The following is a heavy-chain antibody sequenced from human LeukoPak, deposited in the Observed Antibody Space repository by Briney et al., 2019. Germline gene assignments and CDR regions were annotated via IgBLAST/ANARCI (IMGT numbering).Heavy chain of an antibody. J-gene: IGHJ4*02. CDR1: GFTFSSYS. CDR2: ITGTSGYT. CDR3: ARMATAFDY. Sequence: GGSLRLSCVASGFTFSSYSMNWVRQAPGKGLEWVSSITGTSGYTYYADSVKGRFTISRDNAKNSLYLQMNILTAEDTAVYYCARMATAFDYWGQGTLVTVSS. V-gene: IGHV3-21*01. D-gene: IGHD1-1*01.